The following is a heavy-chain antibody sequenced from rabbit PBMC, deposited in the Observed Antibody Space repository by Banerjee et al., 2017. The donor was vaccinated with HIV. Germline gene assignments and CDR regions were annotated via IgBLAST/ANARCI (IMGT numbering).Heavy chain of an antibody. CDR1: GFSFSSSYY. CDR3: ARSNSGDYMGL. CDR2: IAGDGSTST. V-gene: IGHV1S40*01. D-gene: IGHD1-1*01. J-gene: IGHJ4*01. Sequence: GESGGDLVKPGASLTLTRTASGFSFSSSYYISWVRQAPGKGLEWIACIAGDGSTSTNYASWAKGRFTISRSTSLNTVTLQMTGLTAADTATYFCARSNSGDYMGLWGPGTLVTVS.